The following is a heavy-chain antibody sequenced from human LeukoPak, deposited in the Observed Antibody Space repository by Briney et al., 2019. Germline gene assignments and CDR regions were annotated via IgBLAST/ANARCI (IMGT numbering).Heavy chain of an antibody. V-gene: IGHV4-39*01. CDR2: MFYTGRT. CDR3: ARHGGMVRGVTPIDY. Sequence: SETLSLTCSVSGGSITSGTYYWDWIRQPPGKGLEWIGTMFYTGRTDYNPSLKSRVTISVDTSKNQFSLKVTSVTAADTAVYYCARHGGMVRGVTPIDYWGQGTLVTVSS. D-gene: IGHD3-10*01. CDR1: GGSITSGTYY. J-gene: IGHJ4*02.